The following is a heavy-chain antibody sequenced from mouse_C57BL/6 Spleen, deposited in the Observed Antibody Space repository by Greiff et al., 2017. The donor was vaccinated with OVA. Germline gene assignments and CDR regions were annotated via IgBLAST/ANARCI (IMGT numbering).Heavy chain of an antibody. D-gene: IGHD1-1*01. V-gene: IGHV1-74*01. Sequence: QVQLKQPGAELVKPGASVKVSCTASGYTFTSYWMHWVKQRPGQGLEWIGRIHPSDSDTNYNQKCKGKATLTVDKSSSTAYMQLSSLTSEDSAVYDCAKELRGYFDVWGTGTTVTVSS. J-gene: IGHJ1*03. CDR1: GYTFTSYW. CDR3: AKELRGYFDV. CDR2: IHPSDSDT.